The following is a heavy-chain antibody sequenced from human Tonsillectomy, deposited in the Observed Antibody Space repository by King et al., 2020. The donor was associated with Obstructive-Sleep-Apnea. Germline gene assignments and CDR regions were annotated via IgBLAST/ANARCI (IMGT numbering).Heavy chain of an antibody. CDR3: AKDRGDYIPDYFDY. Sequence: VQLVESGGGVVQPGRSLRLSCAASGFTFSSYGIHWVRQAPGKGLEWVAFIRNDGSIKYYADSVKGRFTISRDNSKDTLYLRMNNLRAEDTAVYYCAKDRGDYIPDYFDYWGQGTLDTVSS. V-gene: IGHV3-30*02. D-gene: IGHD4-17*01. CDR2: IRNDGSIK. CDR1: GFTFSSYG. J-gene: IGHJ4*02.